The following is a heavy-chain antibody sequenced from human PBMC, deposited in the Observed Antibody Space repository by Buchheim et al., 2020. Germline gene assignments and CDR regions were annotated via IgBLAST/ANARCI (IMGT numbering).Heavy chain of an antibody. CDR2: ISSSGSTI. CDR3: ARLADYDILTGYPIDDKLCDY. CDR1: GFTFSSYA. D-gene: IGHD3-9*01. V-gene: IGHV3-48*03. Sequence: EVQLVESGGGLVQPGGSLRLSCAASGFTFSSYAMNWVRQAPGKGLEWVSYISSSGSTIYYADSVKGRFTISRDNSKNSLYLQMDSLRAEDTAVYYCARLADYDILTGYPIDDKLCDYWGQGT. J-gene: IGHJ4*02.